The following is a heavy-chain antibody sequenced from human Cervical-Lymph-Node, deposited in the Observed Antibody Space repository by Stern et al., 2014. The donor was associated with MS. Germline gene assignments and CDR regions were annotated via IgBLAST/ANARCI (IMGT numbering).Heavy chain of an antibody. Sequence: QITLKESGPALVKPTQTLTLTCTFSGFSLSTSGLGVGWIRQPPGEALEWLAYIYCDDQKRYRPSLKSRLTITKDTSKNQVVLTLTNVDPVDTATYYCAHRTAGPFDYWGQGTLVTVSS. J-gene: IGHJ4*02. CDR2: IYCDDQK. CDR3: AHRTAGPFDY. V-gene: IGHV2-5*02. CDR1: GFSLSTSGLG.